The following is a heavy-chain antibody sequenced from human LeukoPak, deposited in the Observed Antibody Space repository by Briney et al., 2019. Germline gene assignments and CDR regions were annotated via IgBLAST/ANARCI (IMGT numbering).Heavy chain of an antibody. D-gene: IGHD3-16*01. J-gene: IGHJ4*02. CDR3: ARGVRITFGGVPQSLDY. CDR2: INPNSGGT. Sequence: APVKVSCKASGYTFTGYYMHWVRQAPGQGLERMGWINPNSGGTNYAQKFQGRVTMTRDTSISTGYMELSRLRSDDTAVYYCARGVRITFGGVPQSLDYWGQGTLVTVSS. CDR1: GYTFTGYY. V-gene: IGHV1-2*02.